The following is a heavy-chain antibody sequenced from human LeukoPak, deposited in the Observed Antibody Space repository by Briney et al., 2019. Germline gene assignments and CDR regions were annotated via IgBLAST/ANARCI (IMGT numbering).Heavy chain of an antibody. V-gene: IGHV1-18*01. Sequence: GASVKVSCKTSGYTFTNYGFSWVRQAPGQGLEWMGWISAYSGNTNYAQKLQGRVTMTTDTSTSTAYMELRSLRSDDTAVYFCARHSGSELFSDYWGQGTLVTVSS. J-gene: IGHJ4*02. D-gene: IGHD1-26*01. CDR3: ARHSGSELFSDY. CDR1: GYTFTNYG. CDR2: ISAYSGNT.